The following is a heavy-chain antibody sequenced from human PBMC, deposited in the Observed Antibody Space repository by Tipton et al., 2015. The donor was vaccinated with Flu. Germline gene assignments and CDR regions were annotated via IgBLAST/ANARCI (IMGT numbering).Heavy chain of an antibody. CDR1: GGSLSSGSYY. Sequence: TLSLTCSVSGGSLSSGSYYWSWIRQPAGKGLEWIGRIYTSGSTNYNPSLKSRVTISVDTSKNQFSLKLTSVTAADTAVYYCARGRIVGAHDAFDIWGQGTMVTVSS. V-gene: IGHV4-61*02. CDR2: IYTSGST. D-gene: IGHD1-26*01. J-gene: IGHJ3*02. CDR3: ARGRIVGAHDAFDI.